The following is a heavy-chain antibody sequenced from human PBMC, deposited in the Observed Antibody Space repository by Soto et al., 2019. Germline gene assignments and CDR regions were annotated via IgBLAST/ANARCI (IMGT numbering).Heavy chain of an antibody. Sequence: EVRLEESGGGLVQPGRSLRLSCAASGFTFDDYAMHWVRQAPGEGLEWVAGISWNSGSRDYGDSVEGRFTISRDNAKNSLYLQTDNLRPEDTAFYYCAKDKSIVSTVFDFWGQGTLVTVSS. CDR2: ISWNSGSR. J-gene: IGHJ4*02. CDR3: AKDKSIVSTVFDF. D-gene: IGHD5-12*01. V-gene: IGHV3-9*01. CDR1: GFTFDDYA.